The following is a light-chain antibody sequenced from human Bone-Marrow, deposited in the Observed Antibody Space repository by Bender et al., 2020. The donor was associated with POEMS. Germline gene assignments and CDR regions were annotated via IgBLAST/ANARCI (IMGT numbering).Light chain of an antibody. V-gene: IGLV3-21*03. J-gene: IGLJ1*01. CDR1: NIGHKS. CDR2: DDS. Sequence: SYVLTQPPSVSVAPGKTARIACEGNNIGHKSVHWYQQKPGQAPVLVVHDDSDRPSGIPERFSGSNSGNTATLIISGVGAGDEADYYCQLWFTDSVVFGPGTKVTVL. CDR3: QLWFTDSVV.